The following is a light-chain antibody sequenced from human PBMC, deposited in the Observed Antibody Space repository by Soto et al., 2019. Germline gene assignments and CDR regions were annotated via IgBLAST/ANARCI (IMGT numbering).Light chain of an antibody. J-gene: IGLJ1*01. CDR1: NSDIGVYDF. CDR3: KSYAGSETYV. V-gene: IGLV2-8*01. Sequence: QPVLTQPPSASGFPGESVTQSCTGTNSDIGVYDFVSWYQHHPVKAPRLIIYEVVQRPSGVPDRCSGSKSGNTASLTVSGLQAADEADYFCKSYAGSETYVFGRGTKDNV. CDR2: EVV.